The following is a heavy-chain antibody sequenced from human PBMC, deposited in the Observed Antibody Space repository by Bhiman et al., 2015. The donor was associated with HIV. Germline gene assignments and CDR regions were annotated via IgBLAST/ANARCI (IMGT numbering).Heavy chain of an antibody. D-gene: IGHD4-17*01. V-gene: IGHV3-30*04. Sequence: QVQLVESGGGVVQPGRSLRLSCAASGFTLNTYAMHWVRQAPGKGLEWVAVISNDGSNKYFADSVRGRFTISRDRSKNTLYLQMNSLRPEDTAVYYCATYNGDYGSEYYGYWGQGTLVTVSS. CDR2: ISNDGSNK. J-gene: IGHJ4*02. CDR1: GFTLNTYA. CDR3: ATYNGDYGSEYYGY.